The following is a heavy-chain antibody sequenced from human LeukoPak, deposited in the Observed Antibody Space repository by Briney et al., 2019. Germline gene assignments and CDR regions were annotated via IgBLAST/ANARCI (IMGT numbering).Heavy chain of an antibody. CDR3: ARTMRITMVRGVPGDY. CDR1: GFTFSSYS. Sequence: GGSLRLSCAASGFTFSSYSMNWVRQAPGKGLGWVSSIISSSSYIYYAASVKGRFPISRDNAKNSLYLQMNSLRAEDTAVYYCARTMRITMVRGVPGDYWGQGTLVTVSS. V-gene: IGHV3-21*01. D-gene: IGHD3-10*01. CDR2: IISSSSYI. J-gene: IGHJ4*02.